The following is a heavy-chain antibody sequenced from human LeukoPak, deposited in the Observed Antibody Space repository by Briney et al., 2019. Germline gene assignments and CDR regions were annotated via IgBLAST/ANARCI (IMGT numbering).Heavy chain of an antibody. J-gene: IGHJ6*02. Sequence: SQTLSLTCAISGDSVSSNSAAWNWIRQSPSRGLEWLGRTYYRSKWYNDYAVSVKSRITINPDTSKNQFSLQLNSVTPEDTAVYYCARSYYDFWSGPTRYYYYYGMDVWGQGTLVTISS. D-gene: IGHD3-3*01. CDR3: ARSYYDFWSGPTRYYYYYGMDV. CDR1: GDSVSSNSAA. CDR2: TYYRSKWYN. V-gene: IGHV6-1*01.